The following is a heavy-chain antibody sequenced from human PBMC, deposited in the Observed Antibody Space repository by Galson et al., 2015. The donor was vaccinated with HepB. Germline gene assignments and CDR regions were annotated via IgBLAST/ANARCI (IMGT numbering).Heavy chain of an antibody. J-gene: IGHJ4*02. V-gene: IGHV3-66*02. CDR1: GFTVSSNY. CDR2: IYSGGNT. D-gene: IGHD3-16*02. CDR3: ARDTPYYDNVWGTYRTKGFDY. Sequence: SLRLSCAASGFTVSSNYMSWVRQAPGKGLEWVSVIYSGGNTYFADSVKGRFTISRDNSKNTLFLQMNSLRPEDTAVYYCARDTPYYDNVWGTYRTKGFDYWGQGTLVTVSS.